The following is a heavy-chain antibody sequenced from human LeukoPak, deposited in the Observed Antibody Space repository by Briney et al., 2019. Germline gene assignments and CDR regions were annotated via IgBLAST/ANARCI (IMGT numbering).Heavy chain of an antibody. CDR3: AGDSPDEEEGASCYFDY. Sequence: ASVKVSCKASGYTFTSYYMHWVRQAPGQGLEWTGIINPSGGSTTYAQKFQGRVTMTRDTSTSAVYMELNSLRSEDTAVYYCAGDSPDEEEGASCYFDYWGQGTLVTVSS. D-gene: IGHD1-26*01. CDR1: GYTFTSYY. CDR2: INPSGGST. V-gene: IGHV1-46*01. J-gene: IGHJ4*02.